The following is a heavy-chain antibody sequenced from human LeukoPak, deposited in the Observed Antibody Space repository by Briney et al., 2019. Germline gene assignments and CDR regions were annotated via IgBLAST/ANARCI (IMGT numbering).Heavy chain of an antibody. D-gene: IGHD3-16*01. CDR1: GFTFSDYG. J-gene: IGHJ4*02. Sequence: GGSLRLSCAASGFTFSDYGMHWVRQAPGKGLEWVAFIRYDGSKTWYADSVKGRFTISRDNSKNILFLEMNSLRAEDTAVYYCAKVLIMITFGGPSDWGQGTLVTVSS. CDR2: IRYDGSKT. V-gene: IGHV3-30*02. CDR3: AKVLIMITFGGPSD.